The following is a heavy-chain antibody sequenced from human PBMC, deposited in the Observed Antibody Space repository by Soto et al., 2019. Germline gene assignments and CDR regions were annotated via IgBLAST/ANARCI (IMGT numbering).Heavy chain of an antibody. CDR2: INAGNGNT. Sequence: ASVKVSCKASGYTFTSYAMHWVRQAPGQRLEWMGWINAGNGNTKYSQKFQGRVTITRDTSASTAYMELSSLRSEDTAVYYCGRGIAARPDFDYWGQGTLVTVSS. J-gene: IGHJ4*02. CDR1: GYTFTSYA. V-gene: IGHV1-3*01. D-gene: IGHD6-6*01. CDR3: GRGIAARPDFDY.